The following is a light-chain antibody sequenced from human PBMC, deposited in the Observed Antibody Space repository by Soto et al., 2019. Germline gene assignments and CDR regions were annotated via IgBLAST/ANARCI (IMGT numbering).Light chain of an antibody. Sequence: QSVLTQPRSVSGSPGQSVTISCTGTSSDVGGYNYVSWYQQHQGKAPKLMIYDVTKRPSGVPDRLSGSKSGNTASLTISGLQAEDEADYYCSSYAGSYSWVFGGGTKVTVL. V-gene: IGLV2-11*01. CDR1: SSDVGGYNY. CDR3: SSYAGSYSWV. CDR2: DVT. J-gene: IGLJ2*01.